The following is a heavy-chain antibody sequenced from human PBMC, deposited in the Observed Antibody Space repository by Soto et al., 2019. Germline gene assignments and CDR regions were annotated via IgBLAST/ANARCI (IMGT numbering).Heavy chain of an antibody. V-gene: IGHV5-51*01. J-gene: IGHJ5*02. CDR2: IFTRDSET. D-gene: IGHD3-10*01. CDR3: SRAYFDSGHGYHP. Sequence: PGESLKISCKGPGNIFNNHWIGWVRQTPGKGLEWMGLIFTRDSETKTSPSFQGHVSFSVDNSINTVYLQWTSLKTTDTGIYFCSRAYFDSGHGYHPWAQGTLVTVSS. CDR1: GNIFNNHW.